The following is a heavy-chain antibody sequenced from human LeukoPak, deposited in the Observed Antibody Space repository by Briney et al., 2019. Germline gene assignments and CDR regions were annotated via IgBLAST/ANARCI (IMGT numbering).Heavy chain of an antibody. J-gene: IGHJ4*02. CDR3: ARDLEESGDYYFDY. D-gene: IGHD1-1*01. V-gene: IGHV4-59*01. Sequence: SETLSLTCTVSGGSISSYYWSWIRQPPGKGLEWIGYIYYSGSTNYNPSLKSRVTISVDTSKNQFSLKLSSVTAADTAVYYCARDLEESGDYYFDYWGQGTLVTVSS. CDR1: GGSISSYY. CDR2: IYYSGST.